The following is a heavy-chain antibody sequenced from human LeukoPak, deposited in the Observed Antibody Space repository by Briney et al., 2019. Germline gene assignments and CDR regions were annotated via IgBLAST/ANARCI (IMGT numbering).Heavy chain of an antibody. CDR1: RFIFTSYD. J-gene: IGHJ4*02. V-gene: IGHV3-30*02. CDR3: AKTPPRYYVKGSYPDY. Sequence: GGSLRLSCATSRFIFTSYDMHWFRQAPGKGPEWVAFIRYSETETYYADSVKGRFTISRDNSKDTLYLQMNSLRAEDTAVYYCAKTPPRYYVKGSYPDYWGQGTLVIVSS. CDR2: IRYSETET. D-gene: IGHD3-10*02.